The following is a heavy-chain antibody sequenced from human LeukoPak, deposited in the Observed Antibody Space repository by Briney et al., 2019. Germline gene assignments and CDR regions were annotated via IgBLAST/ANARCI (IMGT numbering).Heavy chain of an antibody. J-gene: IGHJ4*02. CDR2: ISSSSSTI. D-gene: IGHD6-19*01. CDR1: GFTFSSNS. Sequence: PGGSLRLSCAASGFTFSSNSMNWVRQAPGKGLEWVSFISSSSSTIYYADSVKGRFTISRDNAKNSLYLQMNSLRDADTAVYYCATDRSGSGWSRHYFDYWGQGTLVTVSS. V-gene: IGHV3-48*02. CDR3: ATDRSGSGWSRHYFDY.